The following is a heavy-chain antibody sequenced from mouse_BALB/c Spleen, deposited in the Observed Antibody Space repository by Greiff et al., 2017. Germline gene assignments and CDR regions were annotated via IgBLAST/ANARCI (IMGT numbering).Heavy chain of an antibody. CDR1: GFTFSSYA. V-gene: IGHV5-6-5*01. D-gene: IGHD2-14*01. J-gene: IGHJ3*01. CDR3: ARGRDDPAWFAY. Sequence: VQLKESGGGLVKPGGSLKLSCAASGFTFSSYAMSWVRQTPEKRLEWVASISSGGSTYYPDSVKGRFTISRDNARNILYLQMSSLRSEDTAMYYCARGRDDPAWFAYWGQGTLVTVSA. CDR2: ISSGGST.